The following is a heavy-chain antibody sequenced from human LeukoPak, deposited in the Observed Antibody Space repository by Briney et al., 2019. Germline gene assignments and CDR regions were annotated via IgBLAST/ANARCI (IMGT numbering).Heavy chain of an antibody. CDR2: ISGSGGST. CDR3: AKDHGGSGWYLHWYFDL. Sequence: PGVSLRLSCAASGFTFSNYWMHWVRQGPGKGLVWVSAISGSGGSTYYADSVKGRFTISRDNSKNTLYLQMNSLRADDTAVYYCAKDHGGSGWYLHWYFDLWGRGTLVTVSS. D-gene: IGHD6-19*01. CDR1: GFTFSNYW. J-gene: IGHJ2*01. V-gene: IGHV3-23*01.